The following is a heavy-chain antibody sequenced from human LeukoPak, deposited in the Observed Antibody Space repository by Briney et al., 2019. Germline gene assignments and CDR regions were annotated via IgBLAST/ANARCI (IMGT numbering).Heavy chain of an antibody. V-gene: IGHV1-18*01. CDR2: VTAFNENT. CDR1: GFALTTYN. D-gene: IGHD1-26*01. J-gene: IGHJ6*03. CDR3: ARAQGSYYHYYMDV. Sequence: ASVKVSCKASGFALTTYNIVWLRQAPGQGLEWVGWVTAFNENTHYSRKVQGRVTMTRDTSTSTVNMELSSLRSEDTAVYYCARAQGSYYHYYMDVWGKGTTVTVSS.